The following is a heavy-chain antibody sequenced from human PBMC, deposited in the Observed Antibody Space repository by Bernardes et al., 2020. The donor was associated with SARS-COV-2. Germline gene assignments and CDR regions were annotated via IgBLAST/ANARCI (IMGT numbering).Heavy chain of an antibody. D-gene: IGHD6-13*01. V-gene: IGHV3-66*02. J-gene: IGHJ4*02. Sequence: GGSLRLSCTASRLTISTNYMSWVRQAPGKGLEWIPVIYVTGSTYYADSVKGRFTVSRDSSKNTLYLQMNSLRPDDTAVYYCARGPPTAGLEYWGQGTLVTVSS. CDR1: RLTISTNY. CDR3: ARGPPTAGLEY. CDR2: IYVTGST.